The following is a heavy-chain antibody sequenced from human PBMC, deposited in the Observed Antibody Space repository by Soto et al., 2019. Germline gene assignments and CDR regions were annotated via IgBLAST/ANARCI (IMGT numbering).Heavy chain of an antibody. V-gene: IGHV3-23*01. CDR1: GFTFSSYA. D-gene: IGHD1-26*01. Sequence: GGSLRLSCAASGFTFSSYAMSWVRQAPGKGLEWVSAISGSGGSTYYADSVKGRFTISRDNSKNTLYLQMNSLRAEDTAVYYCAKDRQYSGSYFRGNYWGQGTLVTVSS. CDR3: AKDRQYSGSYFRGNY. J-gene: IGHJ4*02. CDR2: ISGSGGST.